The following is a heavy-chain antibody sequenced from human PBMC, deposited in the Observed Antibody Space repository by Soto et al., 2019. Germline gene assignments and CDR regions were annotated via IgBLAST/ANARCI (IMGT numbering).Heavy chain of an antibody. Sequence: ASVKVSCKASGYTFTSYGISWVRQAPGQGLEWMGWISAYNGNTNYAQKLQGRVTMTTDTSTSTAYMELRSLRSDDTAVYYCARGWDYYDSSGYYHSRYYFDYWGQGTLVSVAS. CDR1: GYTFTSYG. D-gene: IGHD3-22*01. J-gene: IGHJ4*02. V-gene: IGHV1-18*01. CDR2: ISAYNGNT. CDR3: ARGWDYYDSSGYYHSRYYFDY.